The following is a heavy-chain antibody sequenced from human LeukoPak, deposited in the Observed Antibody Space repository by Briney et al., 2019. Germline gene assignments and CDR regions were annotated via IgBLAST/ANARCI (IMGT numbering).Heavy chain of an antibody. Sequence: ASVKVSCKASGGTFSSYAISWVRQAPGQGLEWMGGIIPIFGTANYAQKFQGRVTITADESTSTAYMELSSLRSEDTAVYYRARDSYYYDSSGYYNDAFDIWGQGTMVTVSS. CDR3: ARDSYYYDSSGYYNDAFDI. CDR2: IIPIFGTA. CDR1: GGTFSSYA. D-gene: IGHD3-22*01. V-gene: IGHV1-69*13. J-gene: IGHJ3*02.